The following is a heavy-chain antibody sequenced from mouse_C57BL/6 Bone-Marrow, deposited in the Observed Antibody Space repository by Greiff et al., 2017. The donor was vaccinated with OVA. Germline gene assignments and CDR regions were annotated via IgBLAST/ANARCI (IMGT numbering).Heavy chain of an antibody. CDR3: TSRWVAY. Sequence: EVMLVESGAELVRPGASVKLSCTASGFNIKDDYMHWVKQRPEQGLEWIGWIDPENGDTEYASKFQGKATITADTSSNTAYLQLSSLTSEDTAVYYCTSRWVAYWGQGTLVTVSA. CDR1: GFNIKDDY. J-gene: IGHJ3*01. V-gene: IGHV14-4*01. CDR2: IDPENGDT.